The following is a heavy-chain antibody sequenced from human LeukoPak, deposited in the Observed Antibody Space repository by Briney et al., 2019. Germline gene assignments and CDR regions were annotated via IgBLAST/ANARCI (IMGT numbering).Heavy chain of an antibody. CDR3: TRDVRGAAVGKAPLFRY. CDR2: IRNKAYGGTT. CDR1: GFTFGDYA. Sequence: GGSLRLSCTGSGFTFGDYAMSWVRQAPGKGLEWVGFIRNKAYGGTTEYAASVRGRFTISRDDSKNIAYLQMNSLKSEDTAVYYCTRDVRGAAVGKAPLFRYWSQGTLVTVSS. V-gene: IGHV3-49*04. D-gene: IGHD6-13*01. J-gene: IGHJ4*02.